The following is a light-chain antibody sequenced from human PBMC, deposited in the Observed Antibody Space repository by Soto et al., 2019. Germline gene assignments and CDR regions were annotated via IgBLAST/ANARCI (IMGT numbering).Light chain of an antibody. J-gene: IGKJ3*01. CDR1: QDISNY. Sequence: DIQMTQSPSSLSASVGDRVTITCQASQDISNYLNWYQQKPGKAPKLLIYDASNLETGVPSRFSGSGSGTDFTFTISSLQPEDIATYYCQQYDNLPFTLGPGTKLDIK. CDR2: DAS. V-gene: IGKV1-33*01. CDR3: QQYDNLPFT.